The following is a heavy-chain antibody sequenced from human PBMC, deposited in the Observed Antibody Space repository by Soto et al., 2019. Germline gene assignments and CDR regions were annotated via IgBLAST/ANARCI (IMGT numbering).Heavy chain of an antibody. CDR3: AGDHSRVILLLFDY. V-gene: IGHV1-3*01. Sequence: ASVKVSFKASGYTFDKYAIHWVRQAPGQRLEWIGWINVATGDTKYSQTLQDRVAITRDASATTVYLELYSLTSEDTAVYFCAGDHSRVILLLFDYWGQGTLVTAPQ. D-gene: IGHD2-15*01. J-gene: IGHJ4*02. CDR1: GYTFDKYA. CDR2: INVATGDT.